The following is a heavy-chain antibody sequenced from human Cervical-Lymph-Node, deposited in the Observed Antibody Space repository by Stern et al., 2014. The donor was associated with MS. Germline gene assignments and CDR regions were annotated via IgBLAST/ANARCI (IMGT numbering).Heavy chain of an antibody. V-gene: IGHV5-51*03. Sequence: QLVQSGVEVKKPGESLKISCTGSGYSFSSYCIGWVRQMPGKGLEWMGIFCPGNSDTKYSPSFQGQVIFSADTSISTAYLQWSSLKASDTATYYCAKLLWYGELHEAFDIWGQGTLVTVS. CDR2: FCPGNSDT. CDR1: GYSFSSYC. D-gene: IGHD3-10*01. CDR3: AKLLWYGELHEAFDI. J-gene: IGHJ3*02.